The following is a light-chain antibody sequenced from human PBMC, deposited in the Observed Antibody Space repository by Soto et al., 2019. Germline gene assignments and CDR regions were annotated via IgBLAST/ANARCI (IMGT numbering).Light chain of an antibody. J-gene: IGKJ3*01. CDR1: QSSSSY. CDR3: QQSYSTPLFT. CDR2: AAS. V-gene: IGKV1-39*01. Sequence: DIQMTQSPSSLSASVGDRVTITCRASQSSSSYLNWYQQKPGKAAKLLIYAASSLQSGVPSRFSGSGSGTDFTLTISSLQPEDFATYYCQQSYSTPLFTFGHGTKVDIK.